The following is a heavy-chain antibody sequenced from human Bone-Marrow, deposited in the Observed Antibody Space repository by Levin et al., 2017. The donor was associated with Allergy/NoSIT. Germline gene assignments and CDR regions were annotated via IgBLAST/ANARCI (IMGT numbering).Heavy chain of an antibody. CDR3: ARLRPDDYDYWSGYYGTSLFDY. Sequence: KVSCKDSGYNFYTFWIGWVRQKPGKGLEWMGIIYPSDSDSRYNPSFQGHVTFSVDKATSTAYLRWNSLTTSDSAMYFCARLRPDDYDYWSGYYGTSLFDYWRQGTQVSVS. J-gene: IGHJ4*02. V-gene: IGHV5-51*01. CDR2: IYPSDSDS. CDR1: GYNFYTFW. D-gene: IGHD3-3*01.